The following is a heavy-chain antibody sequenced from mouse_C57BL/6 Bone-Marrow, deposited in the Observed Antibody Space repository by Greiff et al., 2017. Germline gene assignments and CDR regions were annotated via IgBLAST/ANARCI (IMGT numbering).Heavy chain of an antibody. Sequence: EVQRVESVAELVRPGASVKLSCTASGFNIKNTYMHWVKQRPEQGLEWIGRIDPANGNTKYAPKFQGKATITADTSFNTAYLQLSSLTSEDTAIYYCVSGVYGPFDYWGQGTTLTVSS. CDR3: VSGVYGPFDY. J-gene: IGHJ2*01. V-gene: IGHV14-3*01. D-gene: IGHD1-1*01. CDR2: IDPANGNT. CDR1: GFNIKNTY.